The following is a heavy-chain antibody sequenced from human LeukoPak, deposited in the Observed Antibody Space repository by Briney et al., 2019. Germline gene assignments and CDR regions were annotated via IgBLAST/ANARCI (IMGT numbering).Heavy chain of an antibody. V-gene: IGHV4-30-2*01. CDR1: GGSISSGGYS. Sequence: PSETLSLTCAVSGGSISSGGYSWSWIRQPPGKGLEWIGYIYHSGSTYYNPSLKSRVTISVDRSKNQFSLKLSSVTAADTAVYYCARGHLRLFDPWGQGTLVTVSS. CDR3: ARGHLRLFDP. J-gene: IGHJ5*02. CDR2: IYHSGST.